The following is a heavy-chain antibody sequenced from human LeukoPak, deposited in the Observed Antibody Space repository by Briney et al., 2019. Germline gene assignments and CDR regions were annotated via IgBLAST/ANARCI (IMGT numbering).Heavy chain of an antibody. CDR3: ARAGAPYYYDSSGDYGMDV. CDR1: GYTFTSYD. V-gene: IGHV1-8*01. J-gene: IGHJ6*02. Sequence: ASVKVSCKASGYTFTSYDINWVRQATGQGLEWMGWMNPNSGNTGYAQKFQGRVTMTRNTSISIAYMELSSLRSEDTAVYYCARAGAPYYYDSSGDYGMDVWGQGTTVTVSS. D-gene: IGHD3-22*01. CDR2: MNPNSGNT.